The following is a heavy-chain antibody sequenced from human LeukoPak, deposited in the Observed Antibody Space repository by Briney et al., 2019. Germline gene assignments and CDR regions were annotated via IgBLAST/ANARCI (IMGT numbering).Heavy chain of an antibody. CDR2: ISWNSGSI. Sequence: PGRSLRLSCAASGFTFDDYAMHWVRQAPGKGLEWVSGISWNSGSIGYADSVKGRFTISRDNAKNSLYLQMNSLRAEDTALYYCAKDPGSGSYQWEGFDYWGRGTLVTVSS. J-gene: IGHJ4*02. V-gene: IGHV3-9*01. CDR1: GFTFDDYA. D-gene: IGHD1-26*01. CDR3: AKDPGSGSYQWEGFDY.